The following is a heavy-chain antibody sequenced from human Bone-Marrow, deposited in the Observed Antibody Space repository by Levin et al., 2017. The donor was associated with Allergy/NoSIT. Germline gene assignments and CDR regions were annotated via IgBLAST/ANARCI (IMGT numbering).Heavy chain of an antibody. CDR1: GFSVSTSGMS. CDR2: VDWDDDQ. V-gene: IGHV2-70*01. Sequence: SGPTLVKPTQTLTLTCTVSGFSVSTSGMSVGWIRQPPGKALEWLALVDWDDDQYYNTSLKTRLTISKDTSKNQVVLTMTNMDPVDTATYYCARMVRGVIAAFDIWGQGTVLVVSS. J-gene: IGHJ3*02. D-gene: IGHD3-10*01. CDR3: ARMVRGVIAAFDI.